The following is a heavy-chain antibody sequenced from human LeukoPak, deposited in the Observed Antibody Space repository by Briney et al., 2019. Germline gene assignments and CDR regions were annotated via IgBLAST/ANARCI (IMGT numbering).Heavy chain of an antibody. J-gene: IGHJ4*02. V-gene: IGHV3-30*18. CDR3: AKVFSAGTMDY. CDR2: ISYHGSNQ. Sequence: GGSLRLSCAASEFTFSNDAMHWVRQPPGKGLEWVAVISYHGSNQYYIDSVKGRFTISRDNSNDTVYLQLNSLRPDDTAVYYCAKVFSAGTMDYWGQGTLVTVSS. D-gene: IGHD1-1*01. CDR1: EFTFSNDA.